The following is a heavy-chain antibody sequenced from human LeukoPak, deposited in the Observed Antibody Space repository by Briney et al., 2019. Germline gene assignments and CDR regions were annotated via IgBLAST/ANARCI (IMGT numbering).Heavy chain of an antibody. CDR2: INHSGST. D-gene: IGHD3-22*01. Sequence: SETLSLTCAVYGGSFSGYYWSWIRQPPGKGLEWIGEINHSGSTNYNPSLKSRVTISVDTSKNQFSLKLSSVTAADTAVYYCARYPTPKTYYYDSSGSENWFDPWGQGTLVTVSS. V-gene: IGHV4-34*01. J-gene: IGHJ5*02. CDR1: GGSFSGYY. CDR3: ARYPTPKTYYYDSSGSENWFDP.